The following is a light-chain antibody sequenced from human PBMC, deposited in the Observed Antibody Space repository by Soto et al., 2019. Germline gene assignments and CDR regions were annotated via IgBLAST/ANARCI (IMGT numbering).Light chain of an antibody. CDR3: TSYSSGSTHVV. V-gene: IGLV2-14*01. CDR1: SSDIGDYDY. Sequence: QSVLTQPASVSGSPGQSITLSCIGTSSDIGDYDYVSWYQRHPGRAPQLIIFDVNNRPSGVSNRFSGSKSGNTASLTISGLQAEDEADYYCTSYSSGSTHVVFGGGTKVTVL. J-gene: IGLJ2*01. CDR2: DVN.